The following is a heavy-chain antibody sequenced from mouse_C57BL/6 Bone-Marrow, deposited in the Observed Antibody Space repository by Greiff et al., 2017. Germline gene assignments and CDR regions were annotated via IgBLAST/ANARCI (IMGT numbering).Heavy chain of an antibody. CDR3: AREGYGRGVDY. V-gene: IGHV1-18*01. D-gene: IGHD1-1*01. Sequence: EVQLQQSGPELVKPGASVKIPCKASGYTFTDYNMDWVKQSHGKSLEWIGDINPNNGGTICNQKFKGKATLTVDKSSSTAYMELRSLTSEDTAVYYCAREGYGRGVDYWGQGTSVTVAS. CDR1: GYTFTDYN. CDR2: INPNNGGT. J-gene: IGHJ4*01.